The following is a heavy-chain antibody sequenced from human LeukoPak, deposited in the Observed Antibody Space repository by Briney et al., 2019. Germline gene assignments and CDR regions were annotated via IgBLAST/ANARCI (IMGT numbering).Heavy chain of an antibody. CDR1: GFTFSSYG. CDR2: ISYDGSNK. V-gene: IGHV3-30*18. J-gene: IGHJ4*02. D-gene: IGHD3-22*01. CDR3: AKGAAYYYDSSGYYYFNY. Sequence: GGSLRLSCAASGFTFSSYGMHWVRQAPGKGLEWVAVISYDGSNKYYADSVKGRFTISRDNSKNTLYLQMNSLRAEDTAVYYCAKGAAYYYDSSGYYYFNYWGQGTLVTVSP.